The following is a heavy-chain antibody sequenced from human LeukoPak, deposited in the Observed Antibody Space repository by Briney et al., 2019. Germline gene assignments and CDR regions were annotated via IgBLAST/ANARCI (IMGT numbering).Heavy chain of an antibody. Sequence: GGSLRLSCAASGFTFSNYTMSWVRQAPGKGLDWVSAITGSGGNTYYADSVKGRFTISRDNSKNTLYLQMNSLRAEDTAVYYCAKWGDYDVLTGYYVSDYWGQGALVTVSS. CDR3: AKWGDYDVLTGYYVSDY. CDR2: ITGSGGNT. D-gene: IGHD3-9*01. CDR1: GFTFSNYT. J-gene: IGHJ4*02. V-gene: IGHV3-23*01.